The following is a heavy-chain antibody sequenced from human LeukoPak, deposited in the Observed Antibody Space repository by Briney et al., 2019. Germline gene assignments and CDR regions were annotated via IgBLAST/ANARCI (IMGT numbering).Heavy chain of an antibody. CDR3: AKAQAARPHDAFDI. J-gene: IGHJ3*02. D-gene: IGHD6-6*01. Sequence: GGSLRLSCAVSGFAFGSEAMSWVRQSPARGLEWVASISPGGGTTYYADSVKGRFTISRDNSKNTLYLQMNSLRAEDTAVYYCAKAQAARPHDAFDIWGQGTMVTVSS. CDR1: GFAFGSEA. CDR2: ISPGGGTT. V-gene: IGHV3-23*01.